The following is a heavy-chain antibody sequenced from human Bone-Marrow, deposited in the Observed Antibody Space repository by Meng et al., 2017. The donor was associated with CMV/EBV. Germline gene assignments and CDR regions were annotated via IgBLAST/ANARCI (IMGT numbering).Heavy chain of an antibody. J-gene: IGHJ5*02. CDR3: ARETPAGYSSSWTWFDP. Sequence: GESLKISCVGSGFTFDTYTMNWVRLAPGKGLEWLSSLTGSSSNIYYAESVRGRFTISRDNSKNTLYLQMNSLRAGDTAVYYCARETPAGYSSSWTWFDPWGQGTLVTVSS. V-gene: IGHV3-21*01. D-gene: IGHD6-13*01. CDR1: GFTFDTYT. CDR2: LTGSSSNI.